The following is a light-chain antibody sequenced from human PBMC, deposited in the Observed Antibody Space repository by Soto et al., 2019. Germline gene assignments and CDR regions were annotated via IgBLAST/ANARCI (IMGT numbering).Light chain of an antibody. J-gene: IGLJ1*01. V-gene: IGLV2-23*01. Sequence: LTQPASVSGSPGQSITISFTGTSSEVGSYNLVSWYQQHPGKAPKLMIYEGSKRPSGVSNRFSGSKSGNTASLTISGLQAEDEADYYCCSYAGSSYVFGTGTKVTVL. CDR3: CSYAGSSYV. CDR2: EGS. CDR1: SSEVGSYNL.